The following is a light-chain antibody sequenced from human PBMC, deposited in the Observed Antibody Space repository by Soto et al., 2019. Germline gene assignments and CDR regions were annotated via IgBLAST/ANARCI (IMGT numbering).Light chain of an antibody. CDR1: QSISSSY. J-gene: IGKJ1*01. CDR3: QQYTDSRT. Sequence: EIVLTQSPGTLCLSPGERATLACRASQSISSSYFAWYQQKPGQAPRLLVYGVSSRATDVPDRFSGSGSGTDFTLTISRLEPEDFAVYYCQQYTDSRTFGQGTKVDIK. V-gene: IGKV3-20*01. CDR2: GVS.